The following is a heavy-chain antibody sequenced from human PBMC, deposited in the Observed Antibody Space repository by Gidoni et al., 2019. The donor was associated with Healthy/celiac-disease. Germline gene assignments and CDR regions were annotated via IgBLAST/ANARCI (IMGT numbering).Heavy chain of an antibody. CDR1: GGTFSSYA. V-gene: IGHV1-69*01. D-gene: IGHD2-2*01. Sequence: QVQLVQSGAEVKKPGSSVTDSCKASGGTFSSYAISWVRQAPGQGLECMGGIIPIFGTANYAQKFQGRVTITADESTSTAYMELNSLRSEDTAVYYCARGNVVVVPAAVGDHYYYMDVWGKGTTVTVSS. CDR3: ARGNVVVVPAAVGDHYYYMDV. J-gene: IGHJ6*03. CDR2: IIPIFGTA.